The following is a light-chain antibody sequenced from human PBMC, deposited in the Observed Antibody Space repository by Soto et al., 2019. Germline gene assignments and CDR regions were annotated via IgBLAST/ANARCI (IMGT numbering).Light chain of an antibody. CDR3: QPYDNWPRP. V-gene: IGKV3-15*01. J-gene: IGKJ1*01. CDR1: QSVSIN. CDR2: GAS. Sequence: EILLTPSPGTLSVSPGSRATRSWMAIQSVSINLAWYQQKPDQSPSLLIYGASTRATGIPARFSGSGSGTKFTLTISSLQSEDFAVYYCQPYDNWPRPFGQGPKVDNK.